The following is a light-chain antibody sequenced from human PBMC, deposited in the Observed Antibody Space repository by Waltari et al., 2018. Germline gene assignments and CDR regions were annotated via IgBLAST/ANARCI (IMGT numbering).Light chain of an antibody. Sequence: QSALTQPPSASGSPGQSVALSCTGASRDVGAYNYVPWYQQHPGKAPKLMLHDVNKRPPGVPDRCSGSKSGNTASLTVSGLQAEDEADYYCTSFAGSSNLGVFGGGTKLTVL. J-gene: IGLJ2*01. CDR2: DVN. CDR1: SRDVGAYNY. CDR3: TSFAGSSNLGV. V-gene: IGLV2-8*01.